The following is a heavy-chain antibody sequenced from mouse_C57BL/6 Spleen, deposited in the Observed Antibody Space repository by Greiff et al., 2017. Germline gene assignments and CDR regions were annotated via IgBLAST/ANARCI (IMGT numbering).Heavy chain of an antibody. CDR2: IWRGGST. CDR1: GFSLTSYG. Sequence: VKLQESGPGLVQPSQSLSITCTVSGFSLTSYGVHWVRQSPGKGLEWLGVIWRGGSTDYNAAFMSRLSITKDNSKSQVFFKMNSLQADDTAIYYCAKEGDYDALFAYWGQGTLVTVSA. J-gene: IGHJ3*01. D-gene: IGHD2-4*01. V-gene: IGHV2-5*01. CDR3: AKEGDYDALFAY.